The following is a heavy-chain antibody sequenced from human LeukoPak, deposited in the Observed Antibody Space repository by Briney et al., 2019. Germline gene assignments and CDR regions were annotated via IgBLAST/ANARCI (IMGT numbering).Heavy chain of an antibody. CDR3: ARGGQWLVLSIVLVQNENFDY. V-gene: IGHV1-2*06. Sequence: ASVKVSCKASGYTFTGYYMHWVRQAPGQGLEWMGRINPNSGGTNYAQKFQGRVTMTRDTSISTAYMELSRLRSDDTAVYYCARGGQWLVLSIVLVQNENFDYWGRGTLVAVSS. D-gene: IGHD6-19*01. CDR2: INPNSGGT. J-gene: IGHJ4*02. CDR1: GYTFTGYY.